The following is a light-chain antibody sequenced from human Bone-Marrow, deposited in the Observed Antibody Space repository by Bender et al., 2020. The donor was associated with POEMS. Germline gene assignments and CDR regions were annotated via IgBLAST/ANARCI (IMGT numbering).Light chain of an antibody. Sequence: QSALTQPRSVSGSPRKSVTISCTGTSSDVGGYNSVYWYQQHPGKAPKLMIYDVSQRPSDVPDRFSGSRSGTSASLAITGLQTGDEAEYYCGTWDNSLRGYVFGTGTKVTVL. V-gene: IGLV2-11*01. CDR2: DVS. CDR1: SSDVGGYNS. CDR3: GTWDNSLRGYV. J-gene: IGLJ1*01.